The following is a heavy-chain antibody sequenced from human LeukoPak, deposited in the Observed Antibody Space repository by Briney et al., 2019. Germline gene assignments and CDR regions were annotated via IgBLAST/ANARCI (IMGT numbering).Heavy chain of an antibody. CDR1: GFTFTTNA. J-gene: IGHJ4*02. V-gene: IGHV3-23*01. D-gene: IGHD5-12*01. Sequence: GGSLRLSCAASGFTFTTNAMSWVRQAPGKGLEWVSAISGRTGATYYADSEKGRFTIPRDNSKSTLYLQMDSLRAEDTAVYYCAKCGNSGCHLIGYWGQGTLVTVSS. CDR3: AKCGNSGCHLIGY. CDR2: ISGRTGAT.